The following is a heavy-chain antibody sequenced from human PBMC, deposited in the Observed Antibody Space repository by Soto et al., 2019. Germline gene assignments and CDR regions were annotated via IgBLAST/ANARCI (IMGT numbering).Heavy chain of an antibody. D-gene: IGHD5-12*01. CDR2: ISGSGGST. CDR1: GFTFSSYS. J-gene: IGHJ5*02. CDR3: AKVKATSALNWFDP. Sequence: XVSLSLSCAASGFTFSSYSMSWVRQAPGKGLEWVSAISGSGGSTYYADSVKGRFTISRDNSKNTLYLQMNSLRAEDTAVYYCAKVKATSALNWFDPWGQGTLVTV. V-gene: IGHV3-23*01.